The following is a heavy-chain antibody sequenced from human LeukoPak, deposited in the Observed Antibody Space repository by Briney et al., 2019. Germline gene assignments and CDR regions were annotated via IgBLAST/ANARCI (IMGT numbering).Heavy chain of an antibody. CDR2: ISSSSSYV. Sequence: GGSLRLSCAASGFTFSPYTMTWVRQAPGKGLEWVSSISSSSSYVYYADSAKGRFTISRDNAQNSLFPQMSSLRAEDTAIYYCARDFHFAQHYCMDVWGKGTTVIVSS. CDR1: GFTFSPYT. J-gene: IGHJ6*03. D-gene: IGHD2-2*01. V-gene: IGHV3-21*01. CDR3: ARDFHFAQHYCMDV.